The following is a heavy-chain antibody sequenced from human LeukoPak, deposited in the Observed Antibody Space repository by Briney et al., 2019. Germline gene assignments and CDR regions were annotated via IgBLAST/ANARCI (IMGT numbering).Heavy chain of an antibody. D-gene: IGHD3-22*01. Sequence: SETLSLTCTVSGGSISSSSYYWGWLRQPPGKGLEWIGSIYYSGSTDYNPSLKSRVTISVDTSKNQFSLKLSSVTAADTAVYYCARDLAYYDSSGHIDYWGQGTLVTVSS. CDR2: IYYSGST. CDR3: ARDLAYYDSSGHIDY. CDR1: GGSISSSSYY. V-gene: IGHV4-39*07. J-gene: IGHJ4*02.